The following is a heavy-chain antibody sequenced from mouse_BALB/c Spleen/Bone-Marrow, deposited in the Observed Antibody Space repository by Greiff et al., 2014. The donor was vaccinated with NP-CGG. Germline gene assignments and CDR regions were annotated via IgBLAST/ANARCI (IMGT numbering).Heavy chain of an antibody. CDR1: GYKFTDYE. D-gene: IGHD2-2*01. J-gene: IGHJ4*01. Sequence: VQLQHSGAELVRPGASVTLSCKASGYKFTDYEMHWVKQTPVHGLEWIGSIDPETGGTAYNQNFKGKATLTADRSSTTAYMELRCLTSEDSAVYYCTREGIYFGYDVPMDYWGQGTSVTVSS. CDR3: TREGIYFGYDVPMDY. CDR2: IDPETGGT. V-gene: IGHV1-15*01.